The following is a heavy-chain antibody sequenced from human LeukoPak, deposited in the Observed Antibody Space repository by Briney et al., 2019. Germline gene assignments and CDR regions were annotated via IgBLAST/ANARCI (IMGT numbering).Heavy chain of an antibody. Sequence: PSETLSLTCTVSGGSISSRSYYWAWIRQPPGKGPEWIGTVYYSGTTYYNPSLKSRVTISIDSSKNQFSLKVRSVTAADTAVYSCARRRDQEDYFDYWGQGTLVTVSS. CDR2: VYYSGTT. J-gene: IGHJ4*02. CDR1: GGSISSRSYY. V-gene: IGHV4-39*01. CDR3: ARRRDQEDYFDY.